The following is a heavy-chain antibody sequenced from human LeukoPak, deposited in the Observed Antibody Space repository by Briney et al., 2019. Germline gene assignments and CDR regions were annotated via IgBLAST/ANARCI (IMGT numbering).Heavy chain of an antibody. V-gene: IGHV4-59*01. CDR3: ARAHRAAAGNYYFDY. Sequence: SETLSLTCTVSGSSISSYYWSWIRQPPGKGLEWIGYIYYSGSTNYNPSLKSRVTISVDTSKNQFSLKLSSVTAADTAVYYCARAHRAAAGNYYFDYWGQGTLVTVSS. CDR2: IYYSGST. J-gene: IGHJ4*02. CDR1: GSSISSYY. D-gene: IGHD6-13*01.